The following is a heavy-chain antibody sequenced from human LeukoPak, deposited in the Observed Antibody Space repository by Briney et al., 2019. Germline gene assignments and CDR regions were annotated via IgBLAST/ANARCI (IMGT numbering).Heavy chain of an antibody. CDR3: ARDSLPRSIAARGWFDP. CDR2: IYTSGST. J-gene: IGHJ5*02. D-gene: IGHD6-6*01. V-gene: IGHV4-4*07. CDR1: GGSISSYY. Sequence: SETLSLTCTVSGGSISSYYWSWIRQPAGKGLEWIGRIYTSGSTNYNPSLKSRVTMSVDTSKNQFSLKLSSVTAADMAVYYCARDSLPRSIAARGWFDPWGQGTLVTVSS.